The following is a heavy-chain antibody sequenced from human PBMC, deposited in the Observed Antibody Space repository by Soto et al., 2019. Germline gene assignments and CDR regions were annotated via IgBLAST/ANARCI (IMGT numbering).Heavy chain of an antibody. Sequence: GGSLRLSCAASGFTFSSYGMHWVRQAPGKGLEWVAVISYDGSNKYYADSVKGRFTISRDNSKNTLYLQMNSLRAEDTAVYYCAKDNYRSDYYYYGMDVWGQGTTVTVSS. J-gene: IGHJ6*02. V-gene: IGHV3-30*18. CDR1: GFTFSSYG. CDR2: ISYDGSNK. D-gene: IGHD3-16*02. CDR3: AKDNYRSDYYYYGMDV.